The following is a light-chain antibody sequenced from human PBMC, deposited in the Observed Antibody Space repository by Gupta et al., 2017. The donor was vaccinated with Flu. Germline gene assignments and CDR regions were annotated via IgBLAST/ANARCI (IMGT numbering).Light chain of an antibody. Sequence: PSSLSASVGDRVTITCQASQGIKKSLNWSQQKPGKAPELLIYAASSLETGVPSRFSGSGSGTHFTFTISSLQPEDFGTYYCQHYATLPRTFGEGTKLEI. J-gene: IGKJ4*01. CDR1: QGIKKS. CDR2: AAS. V-gene: IGKV1-33*01. CDR3: QHYATLPRT.